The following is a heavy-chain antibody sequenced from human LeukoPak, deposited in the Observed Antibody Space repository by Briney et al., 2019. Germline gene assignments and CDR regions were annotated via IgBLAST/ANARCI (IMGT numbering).Heavy chain of an antibody. CDR2: IYSGGST. Sequence: GGSLRLSCAASGFTVSSNYMSWVRQAPGKGLEWVSVIYSGGSTYYADSVKGRFTISGDNSKNTLYLQMNSLRAEDTAVYYCARDGRWLQRDAFDIWGQGTMVTVSS. D-gene: IGHD5-24*01. J-gene: IGHJ3*02. V-gene: IGHV3-66*02. CDR1: GFTVSSNY. CDR3: ARDGRWLQRDAFDI.